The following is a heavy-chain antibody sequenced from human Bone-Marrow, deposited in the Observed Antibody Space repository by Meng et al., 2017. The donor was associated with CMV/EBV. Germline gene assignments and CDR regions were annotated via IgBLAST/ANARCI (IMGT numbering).Heavy chain of an antibody. Sequence: GESLKISCAASGFTFSSYEMNWVRQAPGKGLEWVSYISSSGSTIYYADSVKGRFTISRDNAKNSLYLQMNSLRAEDTAVYYCARDYGYCSSTSCYPPYYYYYGMDVWGQGTTVTVSS. CDR3: ARDYGYCSSTSCYPPYYYYYGMDV. D-gene: IGHD2-2*03. J-gene: IGHJ6*02. CDR1: GFTFSSYE. V-gene: IGHV3-48*03. CDR2: ISSSGSTI.